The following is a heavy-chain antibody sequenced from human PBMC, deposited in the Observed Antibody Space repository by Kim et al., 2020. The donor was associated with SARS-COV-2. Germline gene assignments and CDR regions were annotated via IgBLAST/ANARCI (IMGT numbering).Heavy chain of an antibody. J-gene: IGHJ5*02. CDR1: GYTFTSYA. Sequence: ASVKVSCKASGYTFTSYAMNWVRQAPGQGLEWMGWINTNAGNPTYAQGFTGRFVFSLDTSVSTAYLQISTLKTEDTAVYYCAREVGTTVNTNWFDPWGQGTLVTVSS. V-gene: IGHV7-4-1*02. D-gene: IGHD4-17*01. CDR2: INTNAGNP. CDR3: AREVGTTVNTNWFDP.